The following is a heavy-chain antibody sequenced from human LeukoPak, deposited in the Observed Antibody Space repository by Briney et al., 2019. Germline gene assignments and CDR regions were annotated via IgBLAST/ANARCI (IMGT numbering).Heavy chain of an antibody. CDR3: ARGYDFWSGPEGYYFDY. CDR1: GFTFSSYA. V-gene: IGHV3-64*01. Sequence: GGSLRLSCAASGFTFSSYAIYWVRQAPGKGLEYVSGISSNGGSTYYANSVKGRFAVSRDNSKNTLYLQMGSLRAEDMAVYYCARGYDFWSGPEGYYFDYWGQGTLVTVSS. J-gene: IGHJ4*02. CDR2: ISSNGGST. D-gene: IGHD3-3*01.